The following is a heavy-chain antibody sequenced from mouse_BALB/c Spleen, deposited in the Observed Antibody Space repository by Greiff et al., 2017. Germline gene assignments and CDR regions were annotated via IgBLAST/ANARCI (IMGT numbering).Heavy chain of an antibody. Sequence: EVQLQESGPGLVKPSQSLSLTCTVTGYSITSDYAWNWIRQFPGNKLEWMGYISYSGSTSYNPSLKSRISITRDTSKNQFFLQLNSVTTEDTATYYCAKDYGSSYSFAYWGQGTLVTVSA. CDR2: ISYSGST. D-gene: IGHD1-1*01. J-gene: IGHJ3*01. V-gene: IGHV3-2*02. CDR3: AKDYGSSYSFAY. CDR1: GYSITSDYA.